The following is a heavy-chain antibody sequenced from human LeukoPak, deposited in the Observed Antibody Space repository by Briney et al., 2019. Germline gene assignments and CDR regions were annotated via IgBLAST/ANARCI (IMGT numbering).Heavy chain of an antibody. J-gene: IGHJ4*02. CDR3: AREGASYYDILTGYPKYYFDY. CDR2: ITASSTAI. V-gene: IGHV3-21*01. D-gene: IGHD3-9*01. CDR1: GFTFNTYT. Sequence: GGSLRLSCAASGFTFNTYTMNWVRQAPGKGLEWVSSITASSTAIYSADSVKGRFTISRDNAKNSLYLQMNSLRAEDTAVYYCAREGASYYDILTGYPKYYFDYWGQGTLVTVSS.